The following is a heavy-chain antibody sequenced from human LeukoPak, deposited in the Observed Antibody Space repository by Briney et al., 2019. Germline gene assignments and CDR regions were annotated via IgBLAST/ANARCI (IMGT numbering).Heavy chain of an antibody. J-gene: IGHJ6*03. V-gene: IGHV1-8*01. CDR3: ARAGPKYYDFWSGYYANYMDV. CDR1: GYIFTSYD. D-gene: IGHD3-3*01. CDR2: MNPNSGNT. Sequence: ASVKVSCKASGYIFTSYDINWVRQATGQGLEWMGWMNPNSGNTGYAQKFQGRVTMTRNTSISTAYMELSSLRSEDTAVYYCARAGPKYYDFWSGYYANYMDVWGKGTTVTVSS.